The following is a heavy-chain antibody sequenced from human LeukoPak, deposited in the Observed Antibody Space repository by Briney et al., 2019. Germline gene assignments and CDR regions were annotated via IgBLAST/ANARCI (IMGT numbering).Heavy chain of an antibody. CDR3: ARAVAVLRYFDWLSSWFDP. J-gene: IGHJ5*02. Sequence: PSETLSLTCAVYGGSFSGYYWSWIRQPPGKGLEWIGEINHSGSTNYNPSLKSRVTISVDTSKNQFSLKLSSVTAADTAVYYCARAVAVLRYFDWLSSWFDPWGQGTLVTVSS. CDR2: INHSGST. V-gene: IGHV4-34*01. CDR1: GGSFSGYY. D-gene: IGHD3-9*01.